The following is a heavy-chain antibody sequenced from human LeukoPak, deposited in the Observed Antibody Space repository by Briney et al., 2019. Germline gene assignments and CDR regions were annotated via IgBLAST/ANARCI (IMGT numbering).Heavy chain of an antibody. Sequence: PSETLSLTCTVSGASISSYYWSWIRQAPGKGLEWIGYIYYSGSTYYNPSLKSRVTISVDTSKNQFSLKLSSVTAADTAVYYCARDIGYYGSGSYSFNWFDPWGQGTLVTVSS. V-gene: IGHV4-59*12. CDR3: ARDIGYYGSGSYSFNWFDP. CDR2: IYYSGST. CDR1: GASISSYY. D-gene: IGHD3-10*01. J-gene: IGHJ5*02.